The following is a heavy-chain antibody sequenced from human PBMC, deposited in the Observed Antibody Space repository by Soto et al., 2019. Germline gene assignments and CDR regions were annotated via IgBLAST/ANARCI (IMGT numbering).Heavy chain of an antibody. CDR2: INAGNGNT. CDR3: ARSIAAAGMGTIYYFDY. CDR1: GYTFTSYS. D-gene: IGHD6-13*01. J-gene: IGHJ4*02. V-gene: IGHV1-3*01. Sequence: ASVKVSCKPSGYTFTSYSIHWVRQAPGQRLEWMGWINAGNGNTKYSQKFQGRVTITRDTSASTAYMELSSLRSEDTAVYYCARSIAAAGMGTIYYFDYWGQGTLVTVSS.